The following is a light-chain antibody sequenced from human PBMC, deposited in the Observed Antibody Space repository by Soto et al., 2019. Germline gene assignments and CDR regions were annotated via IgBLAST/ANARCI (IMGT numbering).Light chain of an antibody. Sequence: DIEMTQYPSTLSASVGDRVTITCRASQSISRWLAWYQQKPGKAPKALIYDASTLRSGVPSRFSGGGSGTEFTLTISSLQPDDFAVYYCQQYNNWPPITFGQGTRLEI. CDR3: QQYNNWPPIT. J-gene: IGKJ5*01. V-gene: IGKV1-5*01. CDR2: DAS. CDR1: QSISRW.